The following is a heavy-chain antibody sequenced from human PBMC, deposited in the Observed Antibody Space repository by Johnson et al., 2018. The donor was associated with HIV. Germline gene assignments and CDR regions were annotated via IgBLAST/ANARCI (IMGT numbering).Heavy chain of an antibody. CDR1: GFTFSSYA. CDR2: IYGGGSGGST. CDR3: TRLYSSGWYGSAFDI. Sequence: VQLVESGGGVVQPGRSLRLSCAASGFTFSSYAMHWVRQAPGKGLEWVAVIYGGGSGGSTYYVDSVKGRFTISRDNSKNTLYLQMNSLKTEDTAVYYCTRLYSSGWYGSAFDIWGQGTMVTVSS. V-gene: IGHV3-30*14. J-gene: IGHJ3*02. D-gene: IGHD6-19*01.